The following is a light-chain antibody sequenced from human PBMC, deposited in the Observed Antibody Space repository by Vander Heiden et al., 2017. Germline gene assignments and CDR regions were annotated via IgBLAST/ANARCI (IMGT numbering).Light chain of an antibody. CDR1: KLGDKS. CDR3: QAWDSSTVV. Sequence: SHDLTQPPSVSVSPGQTASITCSGDKLGDKSACLYQQKPGQSPVLVIYQDSKRPSGIPERFSGSNSGNTATLTISGTQAMDEADYYCQAWDSSTVVFGGGTKLTVL. J-gene: IGLJ2*01. V-gene: IGLV3-1*01. CDR2: QDS.